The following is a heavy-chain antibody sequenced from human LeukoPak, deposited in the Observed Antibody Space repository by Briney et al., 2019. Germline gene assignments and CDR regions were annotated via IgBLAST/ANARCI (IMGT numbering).Heavy chain of an antibody. CDR1: GGSISSGSYY. CDR2: IYYSGST. V-gene: IGHV4-39*07. Sequence: SETLSLTCTVSGGSISSGSYYWGWIRQPPGKGLEWIGSIYYSGSTYNNPSIKSRVLKSRVTISVDTSKNQFSLELNSVTAADTAVYYCASGTAHSYYYYGMDVWGQGTTVTVSS. J-gene: IGHJ6*02. D-gene: IGHD1-26*01. CDR3: ASGTAHSYYYYGMDV.